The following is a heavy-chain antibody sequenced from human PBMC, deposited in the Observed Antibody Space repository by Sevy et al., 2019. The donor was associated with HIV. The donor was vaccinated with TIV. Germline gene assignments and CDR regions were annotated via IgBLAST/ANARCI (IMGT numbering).Heavy chain of an antibody. CDR3: ARDTVLLWFGEGFDY. V-gene: IGHV3-7*01. Sequence: GGSLRLSCAASGFTFSSYWMSWVRQAPGKGLEWVANIKQDGSEKYYVDSVKGRFTISRDNAKNSLYLQMNSLRAEVTAVYYCARDTVLLWFGEGFDYWGQGTLVTVSS. CDR2: IKQDGSEK. J-gene: IGHJ4*02. CDR1: GFTFSSYW. D-gene: IGHD3-10*01.